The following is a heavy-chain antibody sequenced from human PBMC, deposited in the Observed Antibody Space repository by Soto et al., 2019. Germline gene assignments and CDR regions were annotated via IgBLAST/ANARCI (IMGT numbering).Heavy chain of an antibody. CDR3: ARFGELLHTKYYYYGMYV. V-gene: IGHV4-30-4*02. CDR2: IYYSGST. J-gene: IGHJ6*02. D-gene: IGHD3-10*01. CDR1: GGSISSGDYY. Sequence: PSETLSLTCTVSGGSISSGDYYWSWIRQPPGKGLEWIGYIYYSGSTYYNPSLKSRVTISVDTSKNQFSLKLSSVTAADTAVYYCARFGELLHTKYYYYGMYVCGQGTTVTVSS.